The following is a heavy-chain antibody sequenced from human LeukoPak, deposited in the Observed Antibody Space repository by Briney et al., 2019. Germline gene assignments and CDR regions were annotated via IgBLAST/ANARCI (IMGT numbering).Heavy chain of an antibody. CDR3: ARDIVGATDFDY. V-gene: IGHV3-30-3*01. J-gene: IGHJ4*02. Sequence: GGSLRLSCAAYGFTFSSYMMNWVRQAPGKGLEWVAVISYDGSNKYYADSVKGRFTISRDNSKNTLYLQMNSLRAEDTAVYYCARDIVGATDFDYWGQGTLVTVSS. D-gene: IGHD1-26*01. CDR2: ISYDGSNK. CDR1: GFTFSSYM.